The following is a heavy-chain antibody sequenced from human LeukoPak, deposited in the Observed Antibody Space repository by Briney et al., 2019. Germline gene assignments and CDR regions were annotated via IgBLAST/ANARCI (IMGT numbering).Heavy chain of an antibody. CDR2: IKEDGNEI. CDR3: ARDLAYYDFWSSRNALDI. Sequence: PGGSLRLSCAASGFTFSSYWMSWVRQAPGKGLEWVANIKEDGNEIYYMDSVKGRFTISRDNAKNSLFLQMSSLRAEDTAVYYCARDLAYYDFWSSRNALDIWGQGTMVTVSS. CDR1: GFTFSSYW. V-gene: IGHV3-7*01. J-gene: IGHJ3*02. D-gene: IGHD3-3*01.